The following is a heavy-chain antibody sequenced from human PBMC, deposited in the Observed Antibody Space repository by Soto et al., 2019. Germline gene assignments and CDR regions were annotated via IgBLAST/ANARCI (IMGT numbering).Heavy chain of an antibody. CDR2: IYHSGGT. V-gene: IGHV4-4*02. Sequence: ASETLSLTCGVSGGSISGSDWWSWVRPSPGKGLEWIGEIYHSGGTNYNPSLKSRVTISVDKSKNQFSLKLSSVTAADTAVYYCARINNSSCQAIGYWGRGTLVTVSS. J-gene: IGHJ4*02. CDR1: GGSISGSDW. CDR3: ARINNSSCQAIGY. D-gene: IGHD1-20*01.